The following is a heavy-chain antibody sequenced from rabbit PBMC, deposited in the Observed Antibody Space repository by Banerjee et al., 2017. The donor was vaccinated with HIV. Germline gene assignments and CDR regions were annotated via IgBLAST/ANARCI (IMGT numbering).Heavy chain of an antibody. Sequence: QEQLEESGGGLVTLGGSLKLSCKASGIDFSSYGMSWLRQAPGKGPEWIACIYLVYGYTVYASWVKGRFTISIDNAPTTVFLQMSRLTAADTASFFCASDLGAGSSNWNLWGQGTLVTVS. CDR2: IYLVYGYT. J-gene: IGHJ4*01. D-gene: IGHD8-1*01. CDR3: ASDLGAGSSNWNL. CDR1: GIDFSSYG. V-gene: IGHV1S47*01.